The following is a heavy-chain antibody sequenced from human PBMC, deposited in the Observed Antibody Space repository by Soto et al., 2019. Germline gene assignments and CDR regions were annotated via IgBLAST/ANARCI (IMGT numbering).Heavy chain of an antibody. CDR1: GGTFSSYT. D-gene: IGHD2-2*02. CDR2: IIPILGIA. CDR3: AMEYCSSTSCYRDY. V-gene: IGHV1-69*02. J-gene: IGHJ4*02. Sequence: QVQLVQSGAEVKKPGSSVKVSCKASGGTFSSYTISWVRQAPGQGLEWMGRIIPILGIANYAQKFQGRVTITAAKTTSTAYMERSSLRSEATAVYYCAMEYCSSTSCYRDYWGQGTLVTVSS.